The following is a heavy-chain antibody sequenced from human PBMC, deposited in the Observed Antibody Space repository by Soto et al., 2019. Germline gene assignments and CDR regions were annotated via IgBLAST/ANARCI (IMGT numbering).Heavy chain of an antibody. CDR2: IYYSGST. Sequence: QVQLQESGPGLVKPSQTLSLTCTVSGGSISSVGYYWSWIRQHPGKGLEWIGYIYYSGSTYYNPSLKSRVTISVDTSKNQFSLKLSSVTAADTAVYYCARDTGISVAGFDYWGQGTLVTVSS. CDR1: GGSISSVGYY. V-gene: IGHV4-31*03. J-gene: IGHJ4*02. CDR3: ARDTGISVAGFDY. D-gene: IGHD6-19*01.